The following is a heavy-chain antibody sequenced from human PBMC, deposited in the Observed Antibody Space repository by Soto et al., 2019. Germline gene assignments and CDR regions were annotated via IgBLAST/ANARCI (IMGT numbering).Heavy chain of an antibody. CDR1: GFTFSSYG. V-gene: IGHV3-30*18. CDR2: ISYDGSNK. J-gene: IGHJ4*02. CDR3: AKDGGSSWYSSAGDYFDY. D-gene: IGHD6-13*01. Sequence: QVQLVESGGGVVQPGRSLRLSCAASGFTFSSYGMHWVRQAPGKGLEWVAVISYDGSNKYYADSVKGRFTISRDNSKNTLYLQMNSLRAEDTAVYYCAKDGGSSWYSSAGDYFDYWGQGTLVTVSS.